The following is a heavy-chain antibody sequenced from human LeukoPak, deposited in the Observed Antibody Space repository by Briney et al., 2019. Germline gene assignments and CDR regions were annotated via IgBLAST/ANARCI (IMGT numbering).Heavy chain of an antibody. D-gene: IGHD3-22*01. CDR1: GFIFSSYA. V-gene: IGHV3-23*01. J-gene: IGHJ4*02. CDR2: ISSSGGT. CDR3: AKTRESTGYYSFDH. Sequence: GGSLRLSCAASGFIFSSYAMTWVRQAPGKGLEWVSVISSSGGTNYADSVKGRFTISRDDSKNTLYLQMNSLRAEDTAVYYCAKTRESTGYYSFDHWGQGTVVTVSS.